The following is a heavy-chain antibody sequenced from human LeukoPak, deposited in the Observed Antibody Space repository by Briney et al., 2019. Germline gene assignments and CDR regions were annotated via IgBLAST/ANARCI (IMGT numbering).Heavy chain of an antibody. J-gene: IGHJ5*02. V-gene: IGHV3-33*06. D-gene: IGHD6-19*01. CDR2: IWYDGSNK. CDR3: AKVGGQWLSWFDP. CDR1: GFTFSSYG. Sequence: GGSLRLSCAASGFTFSSYGMHWVRQAPGKGLEGVAVIWYDGSNKYYADSVKGRFTISRDNSKNTLYLQMNSLRAEDTAVYYCAKVGGQWLSWFDPWGQGTLVTVSS.